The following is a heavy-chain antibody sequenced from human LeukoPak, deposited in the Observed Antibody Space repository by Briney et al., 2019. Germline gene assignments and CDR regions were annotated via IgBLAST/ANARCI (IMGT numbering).Heavy chain of an antibody. J-gene: IGHJ4*02. CDR3: AREDYSNYFDY. CDR2: IYHSGRT. Sequence: SETLSLTCAVSGGSISSGGYSWSWIRQPPGKGLEWIGYIYHSGRTYYNPSLKSRVTISVDRSKNQFSLKLSSVTAADTAVYYCAREDYSNYFDYWGQGTLVTVSS. CDR1: GGSISSGGYS. D-gene: IGHD4-11*01. V-gene: IGHV4-30-2*01.